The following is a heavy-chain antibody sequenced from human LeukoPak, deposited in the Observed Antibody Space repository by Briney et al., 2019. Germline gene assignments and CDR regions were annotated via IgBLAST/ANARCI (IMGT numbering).Heavy chain of an antibody. CDR1: GFTFSSYA. V-gene: IGHV3-23*01. CDR2: INCSGGST. D-gene: IGHD6-6*01. CDR3: AKDFRDGSSSCEY. J-gene: IGHJ4*02. Sequence: GGSLRHSCAASGFTFSSYAMSWVRQPPGKGLEWVSAINCSGGSTYYADSVKGRFTISRDNSKNTLYLQMNSLSAEDTAVYYCAKDFRDGSSSCEYWGQGTLVSVSS.